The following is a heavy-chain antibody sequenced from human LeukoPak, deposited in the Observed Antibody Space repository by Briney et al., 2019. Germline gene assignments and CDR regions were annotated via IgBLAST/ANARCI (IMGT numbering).Heavy chain of an antibody. J-gene: IGHJ4*02. V-gene: IGHV3-48*04. Sequence: PGGSLRLSCAASGFTFSSYSMNWVRKAPGKGLEWLSYFSRSSSAIYYADSVKGRFTISRDNAKSSLYLQMNSLRADDTAVYYCARGNYGDGFDYWGQGILVTVSS. CDR1: GFTFSSYS. CDR2: FSRSSSAI. D-gene: IGHD4-17*01. CDR3: ARGNYGDGFDY.